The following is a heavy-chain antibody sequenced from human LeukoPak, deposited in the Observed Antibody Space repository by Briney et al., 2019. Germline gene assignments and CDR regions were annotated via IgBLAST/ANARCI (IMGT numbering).Heavy chain of an antibody. Sequence: PGGSLRLSCAASGFTFSSYAMSWVRQAPGKGLEWVSAISGSGGSTYYADSVKGRFTISRDNSKNTLYLQMNSLRAEDTAVYYCAKGVGRVIAVAGHPDYWGQGTLVTVSS. V-gene: IGHV3-23*01. D-gene: IGHD6-19*01. CDR1: GFTFSSYA. CDR2: ISGSGGST. J-gene: IGHJ4*02. CDR3: AKGVGRVIAVAGHPDY.